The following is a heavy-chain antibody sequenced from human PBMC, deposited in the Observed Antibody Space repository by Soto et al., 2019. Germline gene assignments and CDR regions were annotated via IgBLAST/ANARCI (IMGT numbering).Heavy chain of an antibody. D-gene: IGHD3-10*01. CDR2: ISAYNDNT. CDR3: AREGYYYGSGSYSPHRYYGMDV. J-gene: IGHJ6*02. Sequence: QIQLVQSGAEVKKAGASVKVSCKASGYTFTNYGISWVRQALGQGLEWMGWISAYNDNTNYAQKFQGRVTLTTDTTTRTAYRELRSLTSDDTAVYYCAREGYYYGSGSYSPHRYYGMDVWGQGTTVTVFS. V-gene: IGHV1-18*01. CDR1: GYTFTNYG.